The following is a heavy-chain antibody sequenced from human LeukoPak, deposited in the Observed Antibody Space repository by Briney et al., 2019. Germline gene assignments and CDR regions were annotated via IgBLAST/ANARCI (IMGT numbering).Heavy chain of an antibody. J-gene: IGHJ4*02. CDR1: GFTFDDYA. CDR3: AKEGSWGGYYFDY. CDR2: ISWNSGSI. D-gene: IGHD1-26*01. Sequence: GGSLRLSCAASGFTFDDYAMHWVRQAPGKGLEWVSGISWNSGSIGYADSVKGRFTISRDNAKNSLYLRMNSLRAEDMALYYCAKEGSWGGYYFDYWGQGTLVTVSS. V-gene: IGHV3-9*03.